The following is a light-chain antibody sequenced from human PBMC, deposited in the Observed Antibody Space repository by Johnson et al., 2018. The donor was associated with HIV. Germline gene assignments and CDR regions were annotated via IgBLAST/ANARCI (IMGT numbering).Light chain of an antibody. J-gene: IGLJ1*01. CDR1: SSNIGSNT. CDR2: SNN. V-gene: IGLV1-44*01. Sequence: QSVLTQPPSASGTPGQRVTISCSGSSSNIGSNTVNWYQQLPGTAPKLLIYSNNQRPSGVPDRFSGSKSGTSASLAISGLQSEDEADYYCAAWDDSLSYVFRTGPKVTVL. CDR3: AAWDDSLSYV.